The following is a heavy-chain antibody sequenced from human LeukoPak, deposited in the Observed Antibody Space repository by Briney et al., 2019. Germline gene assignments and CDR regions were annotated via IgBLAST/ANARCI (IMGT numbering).Heavy chain of an antibody. CDR2: IKSKTDGGTT. V-gene: IGHV3-15*01. CDR3: TTDNIIRSGKYSNYEGSSDY. D-gene: IGHD4-11*01. J-gene: IGHJ4*02. CDR1: GFTFSNAW. Sequence: RPGGSLRLSCAASGFTFSNAWMSWVRQAPGKGLEWVGRIKSKTDGGTTDYAAPVKGRFTISRDDSKNTLYLQMNSLKTEDTAVYYCTTDNIIRSGKYSNYEGSSDYWGQGTLVTVSS.